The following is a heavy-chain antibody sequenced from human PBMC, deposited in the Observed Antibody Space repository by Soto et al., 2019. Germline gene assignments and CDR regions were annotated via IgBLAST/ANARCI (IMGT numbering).Heavy chain of an antibody. Sequence: SETLSLTCTVSGGSISSSSYYWGWIRQPPGKGLEWIGSIYYSGSTYYNPSLKSRVTISVDTSKNQFSLKLSSVTAADTAVYYCARLVYGSESYSHYFYFGMDVWCQGTTVKVSS. CDR3: ARLVYGSESYSHYFYFGMDV. J-gene: IGHJ6*02. V-gene: IGHV4-39*07. CDR1: GGSISSSSYY. D-gene: IGHD3-10*01. CDR2: IYYSGST.